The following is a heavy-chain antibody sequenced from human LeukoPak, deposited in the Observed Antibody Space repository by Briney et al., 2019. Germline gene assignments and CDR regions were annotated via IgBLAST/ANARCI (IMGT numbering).Heavy chain of an antibody. CDR1: GFTFNSYE. J-gene: IGHJ3*02. Sequence: GGSLRLSCAASGFTFNSYEMNWVRQAPGKGLEWVSYISSSGSTIDYADSVKGRFTVSRDNSKNTLYVQMNSLRVEDTAVYYCAKDRRGGSYYAATLDIWGQGTMVTVSS. CDR3: AKDRRGGSYYAATLDI. D-gene: IGHD1-26*01. V-gene: IGHV3-48*03. CDR2: ISSSGSTI.